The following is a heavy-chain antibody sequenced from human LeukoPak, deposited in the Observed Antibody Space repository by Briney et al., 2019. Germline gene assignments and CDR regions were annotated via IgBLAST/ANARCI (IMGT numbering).Heavy chain of an antibody. D-gene: IGHD6-19*01. CDR1: GGTFSSYA. V-gene: IGHV1-18*01. CDR2: ISTYNGNT. J-gene: IGHJ4*02. Sequence: ASVKVSCKASGGTFSSYAISWVRQAPGQGLEWMGWISTYNGNTNYAQKFQGRVTMTTDTSTSTVYMEVRSLRSDDTAVYYCARDLPRIAVAASGHWGQGTLVTVSS. CDR3: ARDLPRIAVAASGH.